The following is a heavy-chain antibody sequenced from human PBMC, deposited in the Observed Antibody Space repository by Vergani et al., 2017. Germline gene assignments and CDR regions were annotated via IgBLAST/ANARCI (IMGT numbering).Heavy chain of an antibody. CDR1: GFTFSSYA. V-gene: IGHV3-23*01. CDR2: ISGSGGST. Sequence: EVQLLESGGGLVQPGGSLRLSCAASGFTFSSYAMSWVRQAPGKGLEWVSAISGSGGSTYYADSVKGRFTISRDNSKNTLYLQMNSLRAEDTAVYYCASRRVVTTYYFDYWGQGTLVTVSS. D-gene: IGHD3-3*01. CDR3: ASRRVVTTYYFDY. J-gene: IGHJ4*02.